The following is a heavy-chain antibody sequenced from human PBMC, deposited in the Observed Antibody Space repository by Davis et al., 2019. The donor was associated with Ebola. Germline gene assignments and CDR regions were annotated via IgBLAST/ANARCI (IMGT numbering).Heavy chain of an antibody. D-gene: IGHD6-6*01. CDR3: AIGTEYSSASWMDV. CDR2: VDPKGGKT. J-gene: IGHJ6*02. Sequence: AASVKVSCKGSGFSFSDYYIHWVQGAPGKGLEWVGLVDPKGGKTVYAEKFQDRVTIAADRSTDTVYMELSSLRSEDTAVYYCAIGTEYSSASWMDVWGQGTTVTVSS. CDR1: GFSFSDYY. V-gene: IGHV1-69-2*01.